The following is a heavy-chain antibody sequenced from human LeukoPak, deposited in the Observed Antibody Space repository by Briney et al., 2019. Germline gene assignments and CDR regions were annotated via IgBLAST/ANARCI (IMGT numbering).Heavy chain of an antibody. CDR3: ARLRINYYDSSGYFFDY. CDR1: GFTVSSNY. V-gene: IGHV3-53*01. CDR2: IYSGGST. D-gene: IGHD3-22*01. Sequence: GGSLRLSCAASGFTVSSNYMSWVRQAPGKGLEWVSVIYSGGSTYYADSVKGRFTIYRDNSKNTLYLQMNSLRAEDTAVYYCARLRINYYDSSGYFFDYWGQGTLVTVSS. J-gene: IGHJ4*02.